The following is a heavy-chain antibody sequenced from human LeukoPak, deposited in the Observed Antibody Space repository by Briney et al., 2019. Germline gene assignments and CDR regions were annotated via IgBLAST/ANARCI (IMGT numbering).Heavy chain of an antibody. Sequence: GGSLRLSCAASGFTFSSYSMNWVRQAPGKGLEWVSSISSSSYIYYADSVKGRFTISRDNSKNTLYLQMNSLRAEDTAVYYCAREGAGNASPFDYWGQGTLVTVSS. CDR3: AREGAGNASPFDY. V-gene: IGHV3-21*04. CDR1: GFTFSSYS. CDR2: ISSSSYI. J-gene: IGHJ4*02. D-gene: IGHD1-14*01.